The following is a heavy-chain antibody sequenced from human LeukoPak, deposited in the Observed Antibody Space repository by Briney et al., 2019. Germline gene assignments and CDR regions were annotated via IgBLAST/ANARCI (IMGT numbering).Heavy chain of an antibody. Sequence: GGPLRLSCAASGFTFSSYSMNWVRQAPGKGLEWVSYISSSSSTIYYADSVKGRFTISRDNAKNSLYLQMNSLRAEDTAVYYCARVGSRADYGDSRYYYYYYGMDVWGQGTTVTVSS. CDR1: GFTFSSYS. J-gene: IGHJ6*02. V-gene: IGHV3-48*01. CDR3: ARVGSRADYGDSRYYYYYYGMDV. D-gene: IGHD4-17*01. CDR2: ISSSSSTI.